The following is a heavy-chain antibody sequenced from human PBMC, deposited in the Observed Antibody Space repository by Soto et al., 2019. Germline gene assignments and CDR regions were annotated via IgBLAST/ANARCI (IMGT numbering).Heavy chain of an antibody. Sequence: ETLSHTCAVYGGSFSGYYWSWIRQPPGKGLEWIGEINHSGSTNYNPSLKSRVTISVDTSKNQFSLKLSSVTAADTAVYYCARGYFDWQFDYWGQGTLVTVSS. CDR3: ARGYFDWQFDY. D-gene: IGHD3-9*01. CDR2: INHSGST. V-gene: IGHV4-34*01. J-gene: IGHJ4*02. CDR1: GGSFSGYY.